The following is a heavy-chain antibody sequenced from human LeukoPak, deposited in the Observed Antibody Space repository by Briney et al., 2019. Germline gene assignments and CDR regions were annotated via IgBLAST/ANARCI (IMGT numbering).Heavy chain of an antibody. D-gene: IGHD6-6*01. V-gene: IGHV3-74*01. CDR1: GFSFSGHW. J-gene: IGHJ4*02. Sequence: GGSLRLSCTASGFSFSGHWMHWARQLPGKGLVWVSRISPTGSTTSYADAVKGRFTVSRDNAKNTLYLQVNNLRAEDTAVYYCARGPNSNWSGLDFWGQGTLLTVSS. CDR3: ARGPNSNWSGLDF. CDR2: ISPTGSTT.